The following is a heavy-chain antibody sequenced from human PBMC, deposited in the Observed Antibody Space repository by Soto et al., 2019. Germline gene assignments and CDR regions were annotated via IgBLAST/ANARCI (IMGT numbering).Heavy chain of an antibody. J-gene: IGHJ4*02. V-gene: IGHV1-18*01. CDR2: VSTYNGKT. D-gene: IGHD3-3*01. CDR3: ARDFGNDLSVPGGIFDH. CDR1: NYTFSSYT. Sequence: QLVQSGPEVKKPGASVRVSCKTSNYTFSSYTITWVRQAPGQGLEWMGWVSTYNGKTTSAQKFQGRVTFTTDTYTATAYMEVGSLVSDDTAVYYGARDFGNDLSVPGGIFDHWGQGTLVTVSS.